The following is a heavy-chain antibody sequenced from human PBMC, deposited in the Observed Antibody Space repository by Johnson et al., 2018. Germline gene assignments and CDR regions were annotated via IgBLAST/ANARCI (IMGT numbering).Heavy chain of an antibody. Sequence: QVQLVESGGGVVQPGRSLRLSCAASGFTFSSYGMHWVRQAPGKGLEWVAVISYDGSNKYYADSVKGRFTISRDNSKNTLYLQMNSLRAEDTAVYYCARAFLYGSGLSGSRGAFDIWGQGTMVTVSS. CDR2: ISYDGSNK. CDR1: GFTFSSYG. D-gene: IGHD3-10*01. CDR3: ARAFLYGSGLSGSRGAFDI. V-gene: IGHV3-30*03. J-gene: IGHJ3*02.